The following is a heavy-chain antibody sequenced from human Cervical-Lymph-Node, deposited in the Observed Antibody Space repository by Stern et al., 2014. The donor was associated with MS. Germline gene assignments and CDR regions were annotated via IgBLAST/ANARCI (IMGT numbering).Heavy chain of an antibody. V-gene: IGHV1-2*02. J-gene: IGHJ4*02. Sequence: VQLVESGAEVKQPGASVKVSCKASGYTFTGYYMHWVRQAPGQGLEWMGWINPTSGGTSYAQKFQGRVTMTRDTSISTAFMELSSLRSDDTAVYYCARGGDILSTDFWGQGTLFTVSS. CDR1: GYTFTGYY. D-gene: IGHD3-9*01. CDR3: ARGGDILSTDF. CDR2: INPTSGGT.